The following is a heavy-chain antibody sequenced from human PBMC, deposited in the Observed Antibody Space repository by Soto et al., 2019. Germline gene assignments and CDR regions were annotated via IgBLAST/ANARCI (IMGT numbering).Heavy chain of an antibody. CDR3: SRYLDF. Sequence: GGSLRLSCAASGFTFSTSWMDWVRQTPGKGLEWVANINPDGSAKNYVDSVRGRFTLSRDNAKNSLSLQMSSLTAEDSGLYFCSRYLDFWGRGTLVTVSS. J-gene: IGHJ4*01. CDR1: GFTFSTSW. CDR2: INPDGSAK. V-gene: IGHV3-7*01.